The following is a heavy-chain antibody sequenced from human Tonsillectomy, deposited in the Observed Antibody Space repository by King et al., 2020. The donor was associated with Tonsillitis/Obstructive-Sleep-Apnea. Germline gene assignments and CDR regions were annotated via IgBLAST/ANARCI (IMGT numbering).Heavy chain of an antibody. V-gene: IGHV1-2*06. CDR3: ARDPFYCTGGVCTM. J-gene: IGHJ4*02. Sequence: VQLVESGAEVKKPGASVKVSCKASGYTFTGYYMHWVRQAPGQGLEWMGRINPNSGGTNYAQKFQGRVSMTRDTSISTAYMELSRLRSDDPAVYYCARDPFYCTGGVCTMWGQGTLVTVSS. CDR2: INPNSGGT. CDR1: GYTFTGYY. D-gene: IGHD2-8*02.